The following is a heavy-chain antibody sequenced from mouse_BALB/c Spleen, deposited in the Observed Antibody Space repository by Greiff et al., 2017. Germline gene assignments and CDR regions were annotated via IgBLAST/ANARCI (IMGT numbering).Heavy chain of an antibody. CDR2: IYPSDSYT. CDR1: GYTFTSYW. J-gene: IGHJ4*01. D-gene: IGHD1-1*01. CDR3: TRGGLVTTVRGNAMDY. V-gene: IGHV1-69*02. Sequence: QVQLQQPGAELVRPGASVKLSCKASGYTFTSYWINWVRQRPGQGLEWIGNIYPSDSYTNYNQKFKDKATLTVDKSSSTAYMQLSSPTSEDSAVYYCTRGGLVTTVRGNAMDYWGQGTSVTVSS.